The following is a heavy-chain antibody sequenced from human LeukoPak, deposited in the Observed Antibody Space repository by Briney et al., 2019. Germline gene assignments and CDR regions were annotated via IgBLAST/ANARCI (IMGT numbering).Heavy chain of an antibody. CDR1: GGPVSSSSYY. CDR3: AKKGYYYYIDV. J-gene: IGHJ6*03. CDR2: IYHSGST. Sequence: SETLSLTCTVSGGPVSSSSYYWAWIRQPPGKGLEWIGSIYHSGSTYYNPSLKSRVTISVDTSKNQFSLKLTSVTAADTAVYHCAKKGYYYYIDVWGTGTTVTVS. V-gene: IGHV4-39*07.